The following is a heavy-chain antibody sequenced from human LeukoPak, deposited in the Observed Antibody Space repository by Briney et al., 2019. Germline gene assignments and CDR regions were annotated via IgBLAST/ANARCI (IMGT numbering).Heavy chain of an antibody. D-gene: IGHD2-2*01. CDR2: IYPRDSET. J-gene: IGHJ4*02. CDR3: GRLTGSKYATNGLYYFEY. CDR1: GFSFTSYW. Sequence: GESLKISCKGSGFSFTSYWIGWVRQMPGKGPEWMGIIYPRDSETRYSPSFRGQVTISADKSVTTAFLQWSSLKASDSATYYCGRLTGSKYATNGLYYFEYWGQGTQISVSS. V-gene: IGHV5-51*01.